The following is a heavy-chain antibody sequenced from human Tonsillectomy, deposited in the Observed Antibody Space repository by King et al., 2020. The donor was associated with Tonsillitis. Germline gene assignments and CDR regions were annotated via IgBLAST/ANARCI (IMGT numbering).Heavy chain of an antibody. CDR2: IYHGGRP. D-gene: IGHD4/OR15-4a*01. CDR1: GYSISSGYH. CDR3: ARGSDYDFDY. V-gene: IGHV4-38-2*01. Sequence: VQLQESGPGLVKPSETLSLTCAVSGYSISSGYHWGWIRQPPGKGLEWIGSIYHGGRPYYNPSLKSRVTISIDTSKNQFSLKLSSVIAADTAVYYCARGSDYDFDYWGQGTLVTVSS. J-gene: IGHJ4*02.